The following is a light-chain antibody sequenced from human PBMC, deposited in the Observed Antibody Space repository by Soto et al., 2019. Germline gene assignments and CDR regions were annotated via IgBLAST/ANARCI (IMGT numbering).Light chain of an antibody. CDR2: DSS. CDR3: QQRISRPLT. J-gene: IGKJ4*01. V-gene: IGKV3-11*01. CDR1: QSISNF. Sequence: EVVLTQSPATLSLSPGERATLSCRASQSISNFLAWYQQRPGQTPRLLIYDSSIRAAGFPARFSGSGSGTDFTLTINDLAPEDFAVYCCQQRISRPLTFGGGTKVEI.